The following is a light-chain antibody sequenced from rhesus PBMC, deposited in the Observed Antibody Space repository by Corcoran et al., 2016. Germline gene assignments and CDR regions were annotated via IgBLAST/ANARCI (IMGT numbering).Light chain of an antibody. CDR3: QQYNSAPWT. Sequence: DIQMTQSPSSLSASVGDRVTITCRASQGISSWLAWYQQKPGNAPKLLIYKASSLQSGVPSRFSGIGSGTDFTLTISSLQPEDFATYNCQQYNSAPWTFGQGTKVEIK. J-gene: IGKJ1*01. CDR2: KAS. V-gene: IGKV1-21*01. CDR1: QGISSW.